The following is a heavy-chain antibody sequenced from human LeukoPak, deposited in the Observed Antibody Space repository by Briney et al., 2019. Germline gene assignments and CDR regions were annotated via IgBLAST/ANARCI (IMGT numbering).Heavy chain of an antibody. Sequence: VASVKVSCKAPGYVFSCDYIQWVRQAPGQGLEWMGWINPASGGTNNAQKFHGRVTMTTDTSISTLYMELNSLRFHDTAVYYCARVLFPSVPTHCFDPWGQGTLVTVSS. CDR3: ARVLFPSVPTHCFDP. J-gene: IGHJ5*02. D-gene: IGHD2-21*01. CDR1: GYVFSCDY. V-gene: IGHV1-2*02. CDR2: INPASGGT.